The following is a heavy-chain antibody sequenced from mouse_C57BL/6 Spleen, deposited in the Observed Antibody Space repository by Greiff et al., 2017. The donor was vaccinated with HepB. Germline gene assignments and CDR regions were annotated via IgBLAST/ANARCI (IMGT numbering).Heavy chain of an antibody. CDR3: ARSSTFDY. V-gene: IGHV1-82*01. CDR1: GYAFSSSW. J-gene: IGHJ2*01. Sequence: QVQLQQSGPELVKPGASVKISCKASGYAFSSSWMNWVKQRPGKGLEWIGRIYPGDGDTNYNGKFKGKATLTADQSSSTAYMQLSSLTSEDSAVYFCARSSTFDYWGQGTTLTVSS. CDR2: IYPGDGDT. D-gene: IGHD2-10*02.